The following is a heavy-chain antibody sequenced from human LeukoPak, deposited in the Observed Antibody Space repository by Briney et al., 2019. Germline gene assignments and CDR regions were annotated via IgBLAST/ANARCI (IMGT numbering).Heavy chain of an antibody. J-gene: IGHJ4*02. D-gene: IGHD3-3*01. CDR3: VSGFLQWLY. CDR1: GFSFSSYW. CDR2: INPDGSNM. V-gene: IGHV3-7*01. Sequence: GGSQRLSCAASGFSFSSYWMSWVRQAPGKGLEWVANINPDGSNMLYVDSVKGRFTISRDNAKNSLYLQMNNLRAEDTAVYFCVSGFLQWLYWGQGTLVTVSS.